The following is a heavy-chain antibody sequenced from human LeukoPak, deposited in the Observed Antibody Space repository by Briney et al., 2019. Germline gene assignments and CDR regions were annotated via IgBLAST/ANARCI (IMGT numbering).Heavy chain of an antibody. CDR2: ISYDGSNK. Sequence: PGGSLRLSCAASGFTFSSYGVHWVRQAPGKGLEWVAVISYDGSNKYYADSMKGRFTISRDNAKSSVYLQMNSLRAEDTAVYYCAGGYSSSWYTFDPWGQGTLVTVSS. J-gene: IGHJ5*02. D-gene: IGHD6-13*01. CDR3: AGGYSSSWYTFDP. CDR1: GFTFSSYG. V-gene: IGHV3-30*03.